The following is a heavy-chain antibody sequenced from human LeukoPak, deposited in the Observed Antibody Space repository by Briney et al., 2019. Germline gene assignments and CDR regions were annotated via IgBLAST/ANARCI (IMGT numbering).Heavy chain of an antibody. D-gene: IGHD6-13*01. J-gene: IGHJ4*02. V-gene: IGHV4-59*08. Sequence: SETLSLTCTVSGGSISSYYWSWIRQPPGKGLEWIGYIYYSGSTNYNPSLKSRVTISVDTSRNQFSLKLSSVTAADTAVYCCARQTSGGYDFDYWGQGTLVTVSS. CDR1: GGSISSYY. CDR2: IYYSGST. CDR3: ARQTSGGYDFDY.